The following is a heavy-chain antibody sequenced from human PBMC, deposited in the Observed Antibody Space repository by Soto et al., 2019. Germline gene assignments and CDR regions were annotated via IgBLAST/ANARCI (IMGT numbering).Heavy chain of an antibody. Sequence: ASVKVSCKASGGTFSSYAISWVRQAPGQGLEWMGGIIPIFGTANYAQKFQGRVTITADESTSTAYMELSSLRSEDTAVYYCAREGIETTGTTGYYFDYWGQGTLVTVSS. CDR1: GGTFSSYA. V-gene: IGHV1-69*13. CDR2: IIPIFGTA. CDR3: AREGIETTGTTGYYFDY. J-gene: IGHJ4*02. D-gene: IGHD1-1*01.